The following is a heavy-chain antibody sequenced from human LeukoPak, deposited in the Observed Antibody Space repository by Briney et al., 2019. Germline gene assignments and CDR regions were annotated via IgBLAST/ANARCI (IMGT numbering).Heavy chain of an antibody. D-gene: IGHD3-3*01. V-gene: IGHV1-2*02. Sequence: ASVKVSCKASGYTFTGYYMHWVRQAPGQGLEWMGWINPNSGGTNHAQKFQGRVTMTRDTSISTAYMELSRLRSDDTAVYYCARGAYDLEWNGRYYFDYWGQGTLVTVSS. CDR2: INPNSGGT. CDR3: ARGAYDLEWNGRYYFDY. CDR1: GYTFTGYY. J-gene: IGHJ4*02.